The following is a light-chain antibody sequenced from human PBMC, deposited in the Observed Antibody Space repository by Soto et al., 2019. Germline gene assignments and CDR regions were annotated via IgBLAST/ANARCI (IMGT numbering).Light chain of an antibody. J-gene: IGLJ3*02. CDR2: LESSGSQ. Sequence: QLVLTQSSSASASLGSSVNLTCTLSSGHRSYIIACHQQQPGKAPRFLMRLESSGSQNKGSGVPDRFSGSSSGAARYLTISNLQSEDEADYYCETWNSNTRVFGGGTKLTVL. CDR1: SGHRSYI. V-gene: IGLV4-60*03. CDR3: ETWNSNTRV.